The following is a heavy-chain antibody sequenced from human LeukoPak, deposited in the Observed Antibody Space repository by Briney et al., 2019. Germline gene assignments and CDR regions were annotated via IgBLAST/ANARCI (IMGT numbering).Heavy chain of an antibody. CDR2: ISYDGSNK. CDR1: GFTFSSYA. CDR3: ARDGGFLEWLQTNDYFYGMDV. Sequence: GGSLRLSCAASGFTFSSYAMHWVRQAPGKGLEWVAVISYDGSNKYYADSVKGRFTISRDNSKNTLYLQMNSLRAEDTAVYYCARDGGFLEWLQTNDYFYGMDVWGQGTTVTVSS. V-gene: IGHV3-30-3*01. J-gene: IGHJ6*02. D-gene: IGHD3-3*01.